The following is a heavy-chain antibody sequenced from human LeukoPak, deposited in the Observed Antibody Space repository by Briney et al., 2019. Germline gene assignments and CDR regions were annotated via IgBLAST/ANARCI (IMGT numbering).Heavy chain of an antibody. J-gene: IGHJ5*02. V-gene: IGHV4-38-2*02. D-gene: IGHD3-10*01. CDR3: ARDGSGSSTFDP. CDR1: GYSISSGYY. CDR2: IYHSGST. Sequence: PSETLSLTCTVSGYSISSGYYWGWIRQPPGEGLEWIGSIYHSGSTYYNPSLKSRVTISVDTSKNQFSLKLSSVTAADTAVYYCARDGSGSSTFDPWGQGTLVTVSS.